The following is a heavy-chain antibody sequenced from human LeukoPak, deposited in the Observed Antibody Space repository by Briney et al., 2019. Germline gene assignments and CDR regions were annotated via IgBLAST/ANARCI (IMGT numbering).Heavy chain of an antibody. J-gene: IGHJ4*02. Sequence: GGSLRLSCVSSGFSFSNYAMSWVRQAPEKGLEWVSSISGSGGSTHYADSVKGRFTISRDKTKNTLYLQMNSLRAEDTAVYYCAKSAYYDASGYYREYYFDYWGQGTLVTVSS. CDR3: AKSAYYDASGYYREYYFDY. V-gene: IGHV3-23*01. D-gene: IGHD3-22*01. CDR1: GFSFSNYA. CDR2: ISGSGGST.